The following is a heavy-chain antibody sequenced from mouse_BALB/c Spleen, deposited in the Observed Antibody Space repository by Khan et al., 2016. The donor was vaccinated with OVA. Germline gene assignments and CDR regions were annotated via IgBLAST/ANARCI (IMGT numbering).Heavy chain of an antibody. Sequence: EVELVESGGGLVKPGGSLKLSCAASGFAFISYDMSWVRQTPEKRLEWVATISSGGSYSYYPDSVKGRFTISRDIDRKTLYLQMSSLSSEDTAFYYCARPSYYGNPWFTYWGQGTLVTVSA. CDR2: ISSGGSYS. CDR1: GFAFISYD. D-gene: IGHD2-10*01. CDR3: ARPSYYGNPWFTY. V-gene: IGHV5-9*02. J-gene: IGHJ3*01.